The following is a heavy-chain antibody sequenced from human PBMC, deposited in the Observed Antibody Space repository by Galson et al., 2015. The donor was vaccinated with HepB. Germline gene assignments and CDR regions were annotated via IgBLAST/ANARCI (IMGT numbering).Heavy chain of an antibody. J-gene: IGHJ6*02. D-gene: IGHD2-15*01. CDR2: IDPSDSYT. CDR3: ARHAKGGYCSGGSCYSEELYYYGMDV. V-gene: IGHV5-10-1*01. CDR1: GYSFTSYW. Sequence: QSGAEVKKPGESLRISCKGSGYSFTSYWISWVRQMPGKGLEWMGRIDPSDSYTNYSPSFQGHVTISADKSISTAYLQWSSLKASDTAMYYCARHAKGGYCSGGSCYSEELYYYGMDVWGQGTTVTVSS.